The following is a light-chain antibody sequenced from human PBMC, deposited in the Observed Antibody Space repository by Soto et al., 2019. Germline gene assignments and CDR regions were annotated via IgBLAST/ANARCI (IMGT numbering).Light chain of an antibody. V-gene: IGLV2-11*01. CDR3: CSYAGNSLWV. CDR1: SSDVGGYNY. CDR2: DVS. Sequence: QSALIQPRSVSGSPGQSVTISCTGTSSDVGGYNYVSWYQQHPGKAPKLMIYDVSKWPSGVPDRFSGSKSGNTASLTISGLQAEDEADYYCCSYAGNSLWVFGGGTKVTVL. J-gene: IGLJ3*02.